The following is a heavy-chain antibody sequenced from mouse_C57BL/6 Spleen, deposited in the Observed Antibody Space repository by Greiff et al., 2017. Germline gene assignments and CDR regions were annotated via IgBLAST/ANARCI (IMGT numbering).Heavy chain of an antibody. J-gene: IGHJ4*01. CDR1: GFSFNTYA. Sequence: EVMLVESGGGLVQPKGSLKLSCAASGFSFNTYAMNWVRQAPGKGLEWVARIRSKSNNYATYYADSVKDRFTISRDDSESMLYLQMNNLKTEDTAMYYCVRHHYAMDYWGQGTSVTVSS. CDR3: VRHHYAMDY. CDR2: IRSKSNNYAT. V-gene: IGHV10-1*01.